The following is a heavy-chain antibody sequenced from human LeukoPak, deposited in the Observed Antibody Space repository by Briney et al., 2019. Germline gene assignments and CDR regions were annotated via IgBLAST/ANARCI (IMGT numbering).Heavy chain of an antibody. J-gene: IGHJ5*02. CDR2: VSSSSSTI. Sequence: GGSLRLSCAASGFSFSSYGMNWVRQAPGEGLDWVSYVSSSSSTIYYADSVKGRFTISRDNAKNSLFLQMNSLRAEDTAVYYCARDNWFDPWGQGTLVTVSS. CDR1: GFSFSSYG. V-gene: IGHV3-48*01. CDR3: ARDNWFDP.